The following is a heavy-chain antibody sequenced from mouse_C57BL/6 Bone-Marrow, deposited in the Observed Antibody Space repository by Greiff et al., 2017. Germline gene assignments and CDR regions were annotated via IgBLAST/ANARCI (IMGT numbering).Heavy chain of an antibody. J-gene: IGHJ2*01. D-gene: IGHD2-3*01. V-gene: IGHV1-82*01. CDR1: GYAFSSSW. Sequence: QVQLQQSGPELVKPGASVKISCKASGYAFSSSWMNWVKQRPGKGLEWIGRIYPGDGDTNYNGKFKGKATLTADKSSSTAYMQLSSLTSEDSAVYFCARSKDGYYLDYWGQGTTLTVSS. CDR2: IYPGDGDT. CDR3: ARSKDGYYLDY.